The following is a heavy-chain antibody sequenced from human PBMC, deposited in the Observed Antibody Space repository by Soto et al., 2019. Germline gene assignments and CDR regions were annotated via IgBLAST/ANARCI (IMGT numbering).Heavy chain of an antibody. D-gene: IGHD3-3*01. J-gene: IGHJ5*02. Sequence: VGSLRLCCAASGFTFSSYSMNWVRQAPGKGLEWVSSISSSSSYIYYADSVKGRFTISRDNAKNSLYLQMNSLRAEDTAVYYCARAYYDFWSGYIDNWFDPWGQGTLVTVS. CDR1: GFTFSSYS. V-gene: IGHV3-21*01. CDR2: ISSSSSYI. CDR3: ARAYYDFWSGYIDNWFDP.